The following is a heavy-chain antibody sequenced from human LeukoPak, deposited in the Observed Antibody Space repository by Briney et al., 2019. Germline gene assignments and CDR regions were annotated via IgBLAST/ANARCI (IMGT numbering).Heavy chain of an antibody. CDR3: ARERYTAYGNFDY. CDR1: GYTFTNHP. J-gene: IGHJ4*02. V-gene: IGHV1-2*02. Sequence: ASVTVSCKASGYTFTNHPMHWVRQAPGQGLEWMGWINPNSGDTNYVQKFQGRVTMTSDPSISTAYMELSGLRADDTAVYYCARERYTAYGNFDYWGQGTQVTVSS. CDR2: INPNSGDT. D-gene: IGHD5-12*01.